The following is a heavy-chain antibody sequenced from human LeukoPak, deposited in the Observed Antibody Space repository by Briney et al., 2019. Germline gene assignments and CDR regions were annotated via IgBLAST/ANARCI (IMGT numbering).Heavy chain of an antibody. CDR3: AKVGLEEGSGKARTPFDP. J-gene: IGHJ5*02. Sequence: GGSLRLSCAASGFTFSSYAMSWVRQAPGKWLEWVSAISGSGGSTYYADSVKGRFTISRDNSKNTLYLQMNSLRAEDTAVYYCAKVGLEEGSGKARTPFDPWGQGTLVTVSS. CDR1: GFTFSSYA. D-gene: IGHD3-10*01. V-gene: IGHV3-23*01. CDR2: ISGSGGST.